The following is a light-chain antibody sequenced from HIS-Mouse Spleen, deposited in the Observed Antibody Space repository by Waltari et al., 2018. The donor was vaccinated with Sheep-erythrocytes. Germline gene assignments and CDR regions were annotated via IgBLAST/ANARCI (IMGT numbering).Light chain of an antibody. CDR2: EGS. J-gene: IGLJ2*01. V-gene: IGLV2-23*01. Sequence: QSALTQPASVSGSPGQPITIPCTGTSSAVGSYNLVSWYQRHPGKAPKLMIYEGSKRPSGVSNRFSGSKSGNTASLTISGLQAEDEADYYCCSYAGSSTLVFGGGTKLTVL. CDR1: SSAVGSYNL. CDR3: CSYAGSSTLV.